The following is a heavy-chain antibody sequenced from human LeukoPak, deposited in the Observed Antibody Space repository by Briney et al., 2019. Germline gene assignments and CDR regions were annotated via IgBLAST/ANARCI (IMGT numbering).Heavy chain of an antibody. Sequence: GGSLRLSCAASGFTFSSYSMNWVRQAPGKGLEWVSLISGDGGSTYYADSVKGRFTISRDNSKNSLYLQMNSLRTEDTALYYCANAESSGWPFDYWGQGTLVTVSS. D-gene: IGHD6-19*01. CDR2: ISGDGGST. J-gene: IGHJ4*02. CDR1: GFTFSSYS. CDR3: ANAESSGWPFDY. V-gene: IGHV3-43*02.